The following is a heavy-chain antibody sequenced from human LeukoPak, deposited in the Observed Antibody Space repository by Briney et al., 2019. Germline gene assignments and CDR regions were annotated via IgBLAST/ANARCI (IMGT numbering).Heavy chain of an antibody. CDR2: ISGSGVST. Sequence: PGGSLRLSCAASGFTFSNYAMSWVRQAPGKGLEWVSAISGSGVSTYYADSVKGRFTISRDNSKNTLYLQMNSLRAEDTAVYYCASRLDTAMVNPFDYWGQGTLVTVSS. D-gene: IGHD5-18*01. CDR1: GFTFSNYA. CDR3: ASRLDTAMVNPFDY. J-gene: IGHJ4*02. V-gene: IGHV3-23*01.